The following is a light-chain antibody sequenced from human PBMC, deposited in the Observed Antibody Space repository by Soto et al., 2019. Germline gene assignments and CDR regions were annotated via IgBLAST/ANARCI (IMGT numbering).Light chain of an antibody. CDR1: SSDIGSYNL. J-gene: IGLJ2*01. Sequence: QSVLTQPGSVSGSPGQSITISCSGTSSDIGSYNLVSWYQQHPGKAPKVIILEGSRLPSGVSSRFSGSKSGNMASLTISGLRPEDEADYYCSSYAGSNVLVVFGGGTKLTVL. CDR3: SSYAGSNVLVV. CDR2: EGS. V-gene: IGLV2-23*01.